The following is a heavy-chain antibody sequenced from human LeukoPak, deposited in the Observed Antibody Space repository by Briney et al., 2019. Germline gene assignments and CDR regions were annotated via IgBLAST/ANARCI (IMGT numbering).Heavy chain of an antibody. V-gene: IGHV3-48*03. CDR2: ISSGGGTI. Sequence: GGSLRLSCAASGFPLKSYEMNWVRQAPGKGLEWVSYISSGGGTIYYADFVKGRFTISRDNAKNSLFLQMNSLRAEDTAIYYCARERSYGSGSPNDAFDIWGQGTMVTVSS. J-gene: IGHJ3*02. D-gene: IGHD3-10*01. CDR3: ARERSYGSGSPNDAFDI. CDR1: GFPLKSYE.